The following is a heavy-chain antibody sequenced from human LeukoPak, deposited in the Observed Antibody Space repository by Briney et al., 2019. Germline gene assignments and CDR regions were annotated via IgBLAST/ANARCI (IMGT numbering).Heavy chain of an antibody. CDR2: IYYSGST. Sequence: SETLSLTCTVSGGSISSYYWSWIRQPPGKGLEWIGYIYYSGSTNYNPSLKSRVTISVDTSKNQFSLKLSSVTAADTAVYYCARGTLNPKPNYDFWSGYYLYYFDYWGQGTLVTVPS. CDR3: ARGTLNPKPNYDFWSGYYLYYFDY. J-gene: IGHJ4*02. V-gene: IGHV4-59*08. CDR1: GGSISSYY. D-gene: IGHD3-3*01.